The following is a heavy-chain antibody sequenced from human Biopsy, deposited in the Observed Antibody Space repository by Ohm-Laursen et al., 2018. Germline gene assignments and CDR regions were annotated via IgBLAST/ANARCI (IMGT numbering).Heavy chain of an antibody. CDR2: IYSSGGS. Sequence: SETLSLTCSVSGGSTSDYFWSWIRQPAGETLEWIGRIYSSGGSSYNPSLKSRISMSMDTSNNQFSLTLTSVTAADTAVYYCARTPGKAVAGRFLDLWGRGTLVTVSS. CDR1: GGSTSDYF. J-gene: IGHJ2*01. CDR3: ARTPGKAVAGRFLDL. V-gene: IGHV4-4*07. D-gene: IGHD6-19*01.